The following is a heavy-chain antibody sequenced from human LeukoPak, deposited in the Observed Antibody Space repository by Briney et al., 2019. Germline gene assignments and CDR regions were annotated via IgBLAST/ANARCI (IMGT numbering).Heavy chain of an antibody. J-gene: IGHJ4*02. V-gene: IGHV4-34*01. CDR2: INHSGST. CDR1: GGSFSGYY. CDR3: ATWADYYGSGGYVDY. D-gene: IGHD3-10*01. Sequence: PSETLSLTCAVYGGSFSGYYWSWIRQPPGKGLEWIGEINHSGSTNYNPSLKSRVTISVDTSKNQFSLKLSSVTAADTAVYYCATWADYYGSGGYVDYWGQGTLVTVSS.